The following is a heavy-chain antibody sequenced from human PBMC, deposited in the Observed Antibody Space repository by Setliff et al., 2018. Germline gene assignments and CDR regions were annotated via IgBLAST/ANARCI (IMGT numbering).Heavy chain of an antibody. D-gene: IGHD6-13*01. J-gene: IGHJ6*03. Sequence: PSETLSLTCTVSGGSITSGSNYWSWIRQPAGRGLEWMGHIDPSGNTNYHPSLRSRVTISRDTSKNQFSLKLTSVTAADTAVYYCARPRGYSSSWNDYYYYYMDVWGKGTTVTVSS. CDR3: ARPRGYSSSWNDYYYYYMDV. CDR1: GGSITSGSNY. CDR2: IDPSGNT. V-gene: IGHV4-61*09.